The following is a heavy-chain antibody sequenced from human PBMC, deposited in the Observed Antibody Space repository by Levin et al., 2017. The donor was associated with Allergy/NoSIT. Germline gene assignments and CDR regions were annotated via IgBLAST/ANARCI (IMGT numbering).Heavy chain of an antibody. CDR3: ARDGDRKGSWPDDAFEF. Sequence: SVKVSCKAFGGTLSNNAISWVRQAPGQGLEWMGGIIPMFGKATYAQQFQGRVTITADKSTSTAYMQLSGLRSEYTAVYFCARDGDRKGSWPDDAFEFWGQGTVVAVSS. J-gene: IGHJ3*01. D-gene: IGHD6-13*01. V-gene: IGHV1-69*06. CDR2: IIPMFGKA. CDR1: GGTLSNNA.